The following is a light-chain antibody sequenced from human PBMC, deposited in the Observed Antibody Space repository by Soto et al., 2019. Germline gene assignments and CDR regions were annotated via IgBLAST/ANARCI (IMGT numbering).Light chain of an antibody. CDR1: SGDVGGYNY. Sequence: QSALTQPPSASGSPGQPVTISCTGTSGDVGGYNYVSWYQQHPGKAPKLMIFEVSERPSGVPDRFSASKSGNTASLTVSGLQAEDEADYYCSSYAGSNNYVFGTGTKLTVL. J-gene: IGLJ1*01. CDR2: EVS. V-gene: IGLV2-8*01. CDR3: SSYAGSNNYV.